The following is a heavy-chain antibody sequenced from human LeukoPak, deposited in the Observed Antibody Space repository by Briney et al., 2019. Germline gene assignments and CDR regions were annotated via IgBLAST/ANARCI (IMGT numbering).Heavy chain of an antibody. CDR1: GGSISSGSYY. CDR2: IYTSGST. V-gene: IGHV4-61*02. J-gene: IGHJ5*02. Sequence: SETLSLTCTVSGGSISSGSYYWSWIRQPAGKGLEWIGRIYTSGSTNYNPSLKSRVTISVDTSKNQSSLKLSSVTAADTAVYYCAREVTDYDSSGYHNNWFDPWGQGTLVTVSS. CDR3: AREVTDYDSSGYHNNWFDP. D-gene: IGHD3-22*01.